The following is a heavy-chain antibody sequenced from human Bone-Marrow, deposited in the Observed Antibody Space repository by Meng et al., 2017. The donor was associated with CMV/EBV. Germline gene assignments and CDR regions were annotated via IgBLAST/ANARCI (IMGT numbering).Heavy chain of an antibody. CDR1: GGSFSGYY. D-gene: IGHD3-3*01. V-gene: IGHV4-34*01. CDR3: ARGGVLSSLVDFWSGYQSVPVFDY. J-gene: IGHJ4*02. Sequence: SESLSLTCAVYGGSFSGYYWSWIRQPPGKGLEWIGEINHSGSTNYNPSLKSRVTISVDTSKNQFSLKLSSVTAADTAVYDCARGGVLSSLVDFWSGYQSVPVFDYWGQGTLVTVSS. CDR2: INHSGST.